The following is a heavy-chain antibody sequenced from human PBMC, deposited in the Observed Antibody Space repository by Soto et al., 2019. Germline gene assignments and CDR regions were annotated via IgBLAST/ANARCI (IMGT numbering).Heavy chain of an antibody. CDR3: ASDVLRYFDWLPPVDY. V-gene: IGHV3-23*01. J-gene: IGHJ4*02. CDR1: GFTFSSYA. CDR2: IGHDGGRT. D-gene: IGHD3-9*01. Sequence: GGSLRLSCAASGFTFSSYAMSWVRQAPGKGLEWVSLIGHDGGRTYYADSVKGRFTISRDNSKNTLFLQMNSLRVEDTAVYYCASDVLRYFDWLPPVDYWGQGTLVTVSS.